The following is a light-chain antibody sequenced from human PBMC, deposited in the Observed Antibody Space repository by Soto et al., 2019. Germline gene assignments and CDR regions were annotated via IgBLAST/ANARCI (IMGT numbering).Light chain of an antibody. CDR1: QSVSSN. Sequence: EIVMTQSPATLSVSPGERATLSCRASQSVSSNLAWYQQKPGQAPRLLIYGASTRATGIPARFSGSGSGTEFPLTISSLRSEDFAVYYCQQEWTFGQGTKVEIK. J-gene: IGKJ1*01. V-gene: IGKV3-15*01. CDR2: GAS. CDR3: QQEWT.